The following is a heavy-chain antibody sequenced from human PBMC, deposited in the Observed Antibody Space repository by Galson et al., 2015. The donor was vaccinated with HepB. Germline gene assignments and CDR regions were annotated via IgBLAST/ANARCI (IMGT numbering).Heavy chain of an antibody. CDR2: INSDDSGT. Sequence: SLRLSCAASGFTFTTYWMHWVRQVPGKGLMWVSRINSDDSGTNYADSVRGRFTISRDNAKNTLYLQMNSLRVDDTAIYYCVRVMYGGGHDHWGQGTLVTVSS. V-gene: IGHV3-74*01. J-gene: IGHJ4*02. D-gene: IGHD2-8*02. CDR3: VRVMYGGGHDH. CDR1: GFTFTTYW.